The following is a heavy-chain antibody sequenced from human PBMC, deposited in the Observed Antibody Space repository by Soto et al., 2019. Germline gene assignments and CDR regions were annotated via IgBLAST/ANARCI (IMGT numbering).Heavy chain of an antibody. CDR2: IWYDGSNK. J-gene: IGHJ4*02. CDR3: ARETIAAAGTGFDY. CDR1: GFTFSSYG. V-gene: IGHV3-33*01. D-gene: IGHD6-13*01. Sequence: GGSLRLSCAASGFTFSSYGMHWVRQAPGKGLEWVAVIWYDGSNKYYADSVKGRFTISRDNSKNTLYLQMNSLRAEDTAVYYCARETIAAAGTGFDYWGQGTLVTVSS.